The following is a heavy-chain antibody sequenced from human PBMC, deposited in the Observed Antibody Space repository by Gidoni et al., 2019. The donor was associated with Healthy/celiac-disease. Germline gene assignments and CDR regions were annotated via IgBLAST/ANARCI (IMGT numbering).Heavy chain of an antibody. CDR1: GGSISSYY. D-gene: IGHD6-13*01. V-gene: IGHV4-4*07. J-gene: IGHJ4*02. CDR3: ARFIAASGLVDY. CDR2: IFSSGST. Sequence: QVQLQESGPGLVKPSETLSLTCTVSGGSISSYYWSWIRQPAGKGLEWIWRIFSSGSTNYNPSLKSRVTMSVDTSKNQFSLRLSSVTAADTAVYYCARFIAASGLVDYWGQGTLVTVSS.